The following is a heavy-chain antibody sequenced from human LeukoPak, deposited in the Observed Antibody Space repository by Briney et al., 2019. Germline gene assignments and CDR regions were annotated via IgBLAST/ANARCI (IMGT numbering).Heavy chain of an antibody. D-gene: IGHD5-12*01. J-gene: IGHJ4*02. CDR2: INPSGGST. V-gene: IGHV1-46*01. CDR1: GYTFTSYY. CDR3: ARDASSPGYVRGPGPFDY. Sequence: GASVKVSCKASGYTFTSYYMHWVRQAPGQGLEWMGIINPSGGSTSYAQKFQGRVTMTRDTSTSTVYMELSSLRSEDTAVYYCARDASSPGYVRGPGPFDYWGQGTLVTVSS.